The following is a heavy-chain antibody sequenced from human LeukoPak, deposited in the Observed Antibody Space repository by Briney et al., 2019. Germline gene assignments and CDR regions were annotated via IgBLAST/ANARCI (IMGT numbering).Heavy chain of an antibody. D-gene: IGHD6-13*01. CDR1: GFTFSSYG. V-gene: IGHV3-30*18. CDR3: AKAPNSSP. CDR2: ISYDGSNK. J-gene: IGHJ5*02. Sequence: GRSLRLSCAASGFTFSSYGMHWVRQAPGKGLEWVAVISYDGSNKYYADSVKGRFTISRDNSKNTLYLQMNSLRAEDTAVYYCAKAPNSSPWGQGTLVTVSS.